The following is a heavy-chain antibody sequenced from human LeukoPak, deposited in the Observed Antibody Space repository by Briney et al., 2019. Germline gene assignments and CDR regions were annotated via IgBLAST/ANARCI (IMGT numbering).Heavy chain of an antibody. CDR3: ARDSDVVVPAASTGYWFGP. CDR2: IIPIFGIA. Sequence: SVKVSCKASGGTFISYAISWVRQAPGQGLEWMGRIIPIFGIANYAQKFRGRVTITADKSTSTAYMELSSLRSEVTAVYYCARDSDVVVPAASTGYWFGPWGQGTLVSVSS. D-gene: IGHD2-2*01. V-gene: IGHV1-69*10. J-gene: IGHJ5*02. CDR1: GGTFISYA.